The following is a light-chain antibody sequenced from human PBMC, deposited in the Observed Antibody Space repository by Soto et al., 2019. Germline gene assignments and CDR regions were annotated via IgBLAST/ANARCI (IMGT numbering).Light chain of an antibody. CDR3: AAWDDSLNGVV. V-gene: IGLV2-11*01. Sequence: QSALTQPRSVSGSPGQSVTISCTGTSSDVGTYDFVSWYQQHPGKAPRLMIFDVSERPSGVPDRFSGSKSGTSASLAISGLQSEDEADYYCAAWDDSLNGVVFGGGTKLTVL. CDR2: DVS. CDR1: SSDVGTYDF. J-gene: IGLJ2*01.